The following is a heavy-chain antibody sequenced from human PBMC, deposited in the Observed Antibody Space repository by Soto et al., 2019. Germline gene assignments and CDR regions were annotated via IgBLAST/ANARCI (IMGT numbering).Heavy chain of an antibody. CDR1: GFTFSSYE. J-gene: IGHJ4*02. V-gene: IGHV3-48*03. CDR2: ISSSGSTI. CDR3: ARAPLTGAFDY. D-gene: IGHD7-27*01. Sequence: GGSLRLSCAASGFTFSSYEMNWVRQAPGKGLEWVSYISSSGSTIYYADSVKGRFTISRDNAKNSLYLQMNSLRAEDAAVYYCARAPLTGAFDYLGQGTLVTVSS.